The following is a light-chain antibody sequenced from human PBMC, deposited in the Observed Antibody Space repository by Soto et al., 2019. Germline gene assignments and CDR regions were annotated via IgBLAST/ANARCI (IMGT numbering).Light chain of an antibody. V-gene: IGKV3-20*01. CDR1: QSVDNRY. J-gene: IGKJ2*01. CDR2: GIS. CDR3: QQYSTFPHT. Sequence: SLLTQSPGTLSLSPGERATLSCRASQSVDNRYFAWYQQKPGQAPRLLIYGISNRATGIPDRFSGSGSGTDFTLTISRLEPEDFVVYYCQQYSTFPHTFGQGTKLEVK.